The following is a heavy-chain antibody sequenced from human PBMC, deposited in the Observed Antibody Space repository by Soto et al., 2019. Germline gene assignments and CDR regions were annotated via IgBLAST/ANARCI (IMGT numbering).Heavy chain of an antibody. V-gene: IGHV2-5*02. CDR1: GFSLSTSGVG. CDR2: IYWDDDK. D-gene: IGHD6-19*01. Sequence: QITLKESGPTLVKPTQTLTLTCTFSGFSLSTSGVGVGWIRQPPGKALEWLALIYWDDDKRYSPSLKSRLTITKDTSKNQVVLTMTNMDPVDTATYDCAHRTGYSSGWYQRGYFDYWGQGTLVTVSS. CDR3: AHRTGYSSGWYQRGYFDY. J-gene: IGHJ4*02.